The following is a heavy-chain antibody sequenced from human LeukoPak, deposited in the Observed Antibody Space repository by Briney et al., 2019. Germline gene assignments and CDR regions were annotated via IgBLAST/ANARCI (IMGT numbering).Heavy chain of an antibody. J-gene: IGHJ4*02. Sequence: SGGSLRLSCAASGFTFSSYEMNWVRQAPGKGLEWVSYISSSGSFIYYADSVKGRFTISRDNAKNSLYLQMNSLRAEDTAVYYCAREPYYYDSSGYISDYWGQGTLVTVSS. CDR2: ISSSGSFI. CDR1: GFTFSSYE. V-gene: IGHV3-48*03. CDR3: AREPYYYDSSGYISDY. D-gene: IGHD3-22*01.